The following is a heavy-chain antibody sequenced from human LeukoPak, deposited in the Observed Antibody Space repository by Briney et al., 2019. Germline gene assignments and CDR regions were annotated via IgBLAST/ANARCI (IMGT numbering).Heavy chain of an antibody. CDR3: ARGINYDFWSGYYYMDV. CDR2: ISSSSSYI. D-gene: IGHD3-3*01. Sequence: PGGSLRLSCAASGFTFSSYSMNWVRQAPGKGLEWVSSISSSSSYIYYADSVRGRFTISRDNAKNSLYLQMNSLRAEDTAVYYCARGINYDFWSGYYYMDVWGKGTTVTVSS. CDR1: GFTFSSYS. J-gene: IGHJ6*03. V-gene: IGHV3-21*01.